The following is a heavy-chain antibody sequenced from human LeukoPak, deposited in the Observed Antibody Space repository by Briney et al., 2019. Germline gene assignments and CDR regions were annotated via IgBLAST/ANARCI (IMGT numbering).Heavy chain of an antibody. CDR1: GFTFSSYA. V-gene: IGHV3-21*01. CDR2: ISSSSSYI. CDR3: ARLYSSSWHDY. Sequence: PGGSLRLSCAASGFTFSSYAMSWVRQAPGKGLEWVSSISSSSSYIYYADSVKGRFTISRDNAKNSLYLQMNSLRAEDTAVYYCARLYSSSWHDYWGQGTLVTVSS. J-gene: IGHJ4*02. D-gene: IGHD6-13*01.